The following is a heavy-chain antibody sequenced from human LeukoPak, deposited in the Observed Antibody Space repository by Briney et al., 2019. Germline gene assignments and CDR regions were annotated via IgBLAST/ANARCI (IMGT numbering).Heavy chain of an antibody. CDR2: INPNSGGT. V-gene: IGHV1-2*02. CDR1: GYTFTGYY. CDR3: AGDPGYCSSTSCYSGWFDP. Sequence: ASVKVSCKASGYTFTGYYMHWVRQAPGQGLEWMGWINPNSGGTNYAQKFQGRVTMTRDTSISTAYMELSRLRSDDTAVYYCAGDPGYCSSTSCYSGWFDPWGQGTLVTVSS. J-gene: IGHJ5*02. D-gene: IGHD2-2*01.